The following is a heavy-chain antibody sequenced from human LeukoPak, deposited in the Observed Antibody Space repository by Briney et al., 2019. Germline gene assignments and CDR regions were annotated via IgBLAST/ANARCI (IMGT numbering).Heavy chain of an antibody. CDR2: IYYSGST. Sequence: PSETLSLTCTVSGGSISIYYWSWIRQPPGKGLEWIGYIYYSGSTNYNPSLKSRVTISVDTSKNQFSLKLSSVTAADTAVYYCARERYCGGDCLVAFDIWGQGTMVTVSS. J-gene: IGHJ3*02. CDR1: GGSISIYY. V-gene: IGHV4-59*01. D-gene: IGHD2-21*02. CDR3: ARERYCGGDCLVAFDI.